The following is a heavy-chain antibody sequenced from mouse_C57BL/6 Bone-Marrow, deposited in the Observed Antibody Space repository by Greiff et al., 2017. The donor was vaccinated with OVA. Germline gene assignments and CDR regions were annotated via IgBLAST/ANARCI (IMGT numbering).Heavy chain of an antibody. CDR2: IHPSDSDT. CDR3: SIGYYSNYVMDY. V-gene: IGHV1-74*01. CDR1: GYTFTSYW. D-gene: IGHD2-5*01. Sequence: QVQLQQPGAELVKPGASVKVSCKASGYTFTSYWMHWVKQRPGQGLEWIGRIHPSDSDTNYNQKFKGKATLTVDKSSSTAYMQLSSLTSEYSSVYYCSIGYYSNYVMDYWGQGTSVTVSS. J-gene: IGHJ4*01.